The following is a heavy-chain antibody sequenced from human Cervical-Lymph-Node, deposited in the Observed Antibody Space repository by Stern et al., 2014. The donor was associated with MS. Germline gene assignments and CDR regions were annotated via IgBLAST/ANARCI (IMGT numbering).Heavy chain of an antibody. J-gene: IGHJ5*02. Sequence: DQLVESGAEVKKPGSSMNVSCKTSGGTFSSSYAITWMRQAPGQGLEWMGRIIPILGLANYAQKFQDRVIITADKSTSTAYMELSSLRSEDTAVYYCARGVVSNRAAATLHNLFDPWGQGTLVTVSS. V-gene: IGHV1-69*04. CDR2: IIPILGLA. CDR1: GGTFSSSYA. D-gene: IGHD2-15*01. CDR3: ARGVVSNRAAATLHNLFDP.